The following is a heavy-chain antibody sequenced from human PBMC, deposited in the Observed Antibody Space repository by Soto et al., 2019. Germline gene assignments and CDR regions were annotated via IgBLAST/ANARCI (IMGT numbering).Heavy chain of an antibody. D-gene: IGHD3-22*01. J-gene: IGHJ2*01. CDR3: ARVDSYYHDTSTYSRGYFDL. CDR1: GYSFKYYW. CDR2: INPGDPET. Sequence: GESLKISCKGSGYSFKYYWIGWVRQMSGRGLEWMGIINPGDPETRYSPAFEGQVTISADKSTDTAFLQWRSLKASDTAIYYCARVDSYYHDTSTYSRGYFDLWGRGALVTVSS. V-gene: IGHV5-51*01.